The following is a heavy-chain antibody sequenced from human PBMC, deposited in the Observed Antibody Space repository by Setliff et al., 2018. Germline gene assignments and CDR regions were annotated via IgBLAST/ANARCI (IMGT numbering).Heavy chain of an antibody. Sequence: SETLSLTCAVYGGSFSGYYWSWIRQPPGKGLEWTGEINHSGSTNYNPSLKSRVTISVDTSKNQFSLKLSSVTAADTAGYYCARSAGYSSSWYNYYYDFWSDYSPDAFDIWGQGTMVTVSS. V-gene: IGHV4-34*01. J-gene: IGHJ3*02. CDR1: GGSFSGYY. CDR3: ARSAGYSSSWYNYYYDFWSDYSPDAFDI. D-gene: IGHD6-13*01. CDR2: INHSGST.